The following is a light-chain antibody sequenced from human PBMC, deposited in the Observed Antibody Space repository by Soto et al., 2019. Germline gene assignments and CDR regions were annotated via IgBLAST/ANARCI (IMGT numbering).Light chain of an antibody. CDR2: DAS. V-gene: IGKV3-11*01. Sequence: EVVLTQSPATLSLSPGERTTLSCRASESIGNYLAWYQQKLGQAPKLLIYDASHRAIGIPGRFCGDGSGTDFTLTSSSLEPEDFAVYYCQWRSDWPPRLTFGGGTKVEIK. J-gene: IGKJ4*01. CDR3: QWRSDWPPRLT. CDR1: ESIGNY.